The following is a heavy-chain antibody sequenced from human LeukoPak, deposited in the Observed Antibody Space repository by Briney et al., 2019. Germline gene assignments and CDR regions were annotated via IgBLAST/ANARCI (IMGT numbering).Heavy chain of an antibody. J-gene: IGHJ4*02. CDR1: GFTFSNAW. Sequence: PGGSLRLSCVASGFTFSNAWMSWVRQAPGKGLDWVGRIKRKTDGETTDYAAPVGGRFTISRDDSANTLYLKMNSLKTEDTAVYYCSTSLFSFGEFSKWGPGTLVTVSS. CDR2: IKRKTDGETT. CDR3: STSLFSFGEFSK. D-gene: IGHD3-10*01. V-gene: IGHV3-15*01.